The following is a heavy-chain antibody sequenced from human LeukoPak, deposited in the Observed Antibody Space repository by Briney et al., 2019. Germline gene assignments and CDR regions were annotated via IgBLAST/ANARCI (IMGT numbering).Heavy chain of an antibody. J-gene: IGHJ4*02. CDR2: IYYSGSI. V-gene: IGHV4-31*03. CDR1: GGSISSGGYY. D-gene: IGHD5-24*01. CDR3: ARFEWLQPIDY. Sequence: PSQTLSLTCTVSGGSISSGGYYWSWIRQHPGKGLEWIGYIYYSGSIYYNPSLKSRVTISVDTSKNQFSLKLSSVTAADTAVYYCARFEWLQPIDYWGQGTLVTVSS.